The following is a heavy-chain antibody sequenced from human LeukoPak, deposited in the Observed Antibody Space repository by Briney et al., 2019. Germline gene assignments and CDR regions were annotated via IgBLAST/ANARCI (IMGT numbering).Heavy chain of an antibody. V-gene: IGHV4-4*07. CDR1: GGSISSYY. CDR3: ARDQGTVTTGGFDY. CDR2: IYTSGST. D-gene: IGHD4-17*01. J-gene: IGHJ4*02. Sequence: KSSETLSLTCTVSGGSISSYYWSWIRQPAGKGLEWIGRIYTSGSTNYNPSLKSRVTISVDTSKNQFSLKLSSVTAADTAVYYCARDQGTVTTGGFDYWGQGTLVTVSS.